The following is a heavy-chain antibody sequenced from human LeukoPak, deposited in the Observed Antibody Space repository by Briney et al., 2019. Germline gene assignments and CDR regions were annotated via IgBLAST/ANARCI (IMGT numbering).Heavy chain of an antibody. Sequence: ASVPVTCKACGYTFTGYYMHWVRQAPGQGLEWMGWINPNSGGTNYAQKFQGRVTMTRDTSISTAYMELSRLRSDDTAVYYCARDLHQLLTGAFDIWGQGTMVTVSS. V-gene: IGHV1-2*02. J-gene: IGHJ3*02. CDR3: ARDLHQLLTGAFDI. D-gene: IGHD2-2*01. CDR1: GYTFTGYY. CDR2: INPNSGGT.